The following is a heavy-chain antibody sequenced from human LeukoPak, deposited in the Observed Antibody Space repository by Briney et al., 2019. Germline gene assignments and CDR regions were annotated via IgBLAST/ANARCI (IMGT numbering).Heavy chain of an antibody. CDR1: GFTFSSYA. V-gene: IGHV3-23*01. Sequence: GGSLRLSCAASGFTFSSYAMTWARQAPGKGLEWVSVISDSGGSKYYADSVKGRFTVSRDNSKNTLYLQMNSLRAEDTAVYYCAKATAYYDSSGPDYWGQGTLVTVSS. CDR3: AKATAYYDSSGPDY. CDR2: ISDSGGSK. D-gene: IGHD3-22*01. J-gene: IGHJ4*02.